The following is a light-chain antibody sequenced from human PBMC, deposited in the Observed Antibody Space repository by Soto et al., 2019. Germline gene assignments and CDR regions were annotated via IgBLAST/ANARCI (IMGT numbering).Light chain of an antibody. Sequence: EIVLTQSPGTLSLSPGERATLSCRASQSVSSSYLAGYQQKPGQAPRLLIYGASIRATGIPDRFSSSRSGTDFTLTISRLEREDFAVYYCQQYGSSPTWTFGQGTKVEIK. V-gene: IGKV3-20*01. CDR1: QSVSSSY. CDR3: QQYGSSPTWT. J-gene: IGKJ1*01. CDR2: GAS.